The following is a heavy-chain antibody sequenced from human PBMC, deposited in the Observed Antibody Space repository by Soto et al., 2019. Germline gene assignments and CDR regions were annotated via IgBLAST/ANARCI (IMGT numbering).Heavy chain of an antibody. D-gene: IGHD6-6*01. J-gene: IGHJ6*02. CDR3: ARPLKLYSRSSPLKYYYYGMDV. Sequence: QVQLVQSGAEVKKPGASVKVSCKASGYTFTSYGISWVRQAPGQGLEWMGWISAYNGNTNYAQKLQGRVTMTTDTSTSTAYMELRSRRSDDTAVYYCARPLKLYSRSSPLKYYYYGMDVWGQGTTVTVSS. CDR2: ISAYNGNT. CDR1: GYTFTSYG. V-gene: IGHV1-18*01.